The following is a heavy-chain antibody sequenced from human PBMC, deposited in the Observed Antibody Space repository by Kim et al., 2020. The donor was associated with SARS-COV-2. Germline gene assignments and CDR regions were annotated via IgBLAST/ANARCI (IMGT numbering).Heavy chain of an antibody. D-gene: IGHD2-2*01. CDR2: ISTSSSYK. J-gene: IGHJ6*02. CDR3: ARFKVVVFEPQYYYNGMDV. Sequence: GGSLRLSCAASGFTFSSYSMNWVRQAPGKGLEWVSSISTSSSYKYYADSVKGRFTISRDNAKNSLSLQMNSLRAEDTAVYYCARFKVVVFEPQYYYNGMDVWGQETTVTVSS. CDR1: GFTFSSYS. V-gene: IGHV3-21*01.